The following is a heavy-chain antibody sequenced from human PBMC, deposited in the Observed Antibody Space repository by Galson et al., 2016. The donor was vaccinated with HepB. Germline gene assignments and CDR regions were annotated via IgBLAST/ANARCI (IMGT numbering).Heavy chain of an antibody. J-gene: IGHJ4*02. CDR1: GYTSTGYY. CDR3: ATSYWDYVY. Sequence: SVKVSCKASGYTSTGYYMHWVRQAPGQGLEWMGWINPNSGDTNYAQKFQGRVTMTRDTSISTAYMELNRLRSDDTAVYYCATSYWDYVYWGQGTLVTVSS. CDR2: INPNSGDT. D-gene: IGHD1-7*01. V-gene: IGHV1-2*02.